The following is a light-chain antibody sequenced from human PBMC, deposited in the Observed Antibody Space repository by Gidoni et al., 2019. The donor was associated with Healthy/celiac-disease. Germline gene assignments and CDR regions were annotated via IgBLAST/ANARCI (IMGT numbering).Light chain of an antibody. J-gene: IGKJ3*01. CDR3: QQRSNSFT. Sequence: EIVLTQSPATLSLSPGERASQSVSSYLAWYQQKPGQAPRLLIYEASNRATGIPARFSGSGSGTDFTLTISSLEPEDFAVYYCQQRSNSFTFGPGTKVDIK. CDR2: EAS. V-gene: IGKV3-11*01. CDR1: QSVSSY.